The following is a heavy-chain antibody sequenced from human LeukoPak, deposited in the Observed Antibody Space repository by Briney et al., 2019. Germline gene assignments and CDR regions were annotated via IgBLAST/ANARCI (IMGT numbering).Heavy chain of an antibody. D-gene: IGHD4-17*01. V-gene: IGHV4-59*08. J-gene: IGHJ4*02. CDR2: IYYSGST. CDR3: ARRHDYGDYFDY. CDR1: GGSISSYY. Sequence: SETLSLTCTVSGGSISSYYWSWIRQPPGKGLEWIGYIYYSGSTNYNPSLKSRVTISVDTSKNQFSLKLSSVTAADTAVYYCARRHDYGDYFDYWGQGTLVTVSS.